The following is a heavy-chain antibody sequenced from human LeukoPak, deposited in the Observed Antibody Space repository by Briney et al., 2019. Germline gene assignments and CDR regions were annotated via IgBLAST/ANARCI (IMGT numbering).Heavy chain of an antibody. Sequence: GESLKISCKGSGYSFTSYWIGWVRQMPGKGLEWMGIIYPGDSDTRYSPSFQGQVTISADKSISTAYLQWSSLKASDTAMYYCARARDGTTVTYWYFDLWGRGTLVTVSS. CDR2: IYPGDSDT. D-gene: IGHD4-17*01. J-gene: IGHJ2*01. V-gene: IGHV5-51*01. CDR3: ARARDGTTVTYWYFDL. CDR1: GYSFTSYW.